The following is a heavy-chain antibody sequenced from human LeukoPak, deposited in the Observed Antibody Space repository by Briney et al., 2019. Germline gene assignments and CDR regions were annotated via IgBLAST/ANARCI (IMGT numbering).Heavy chain of an antibody. CDR1: GFTVSSNY. J-gene: IGHJ3*02. D-gene: IGHD2-15*01. V-gene: IGHV3-53*01. CDR3: ARVKLSGYCSGGSCSDAFDI. CDR2: IHPGGTT. Sequence: TGGSLRLSCAASGFTVSSNYMSWVRQAPGRGLEWVSVIHPGGTTYYADSVKGRFTISRDNSKNTLYLQMNSLRDEDTAVYYCARVKLSGYCSGGSCSDAFDIWGQGTMVTVSS.